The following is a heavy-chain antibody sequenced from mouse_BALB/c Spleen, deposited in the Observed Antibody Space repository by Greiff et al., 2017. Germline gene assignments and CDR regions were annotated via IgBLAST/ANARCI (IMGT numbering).Heavy chain of an antibody. CDR2: INPSTGYT. J-gene: IGHJ1*01. V-gene: IGHV1-7*01. CDR3: ARYYCGSSYDYWYFDV. D-gene: IGHD1-1*01. CDR1: GYTFTSYW. Sequence: VQLQQSGAELAKPGASVKMSCKASGYTFTSYWMHWVKQRPGQGLEWIGYINPSTGYTEYNQKFKDKATLTADKSSSTAYMQLSSLTSEDSAVYYCARYYCGSSYDYWYFDVWGAGTTVTVSS.